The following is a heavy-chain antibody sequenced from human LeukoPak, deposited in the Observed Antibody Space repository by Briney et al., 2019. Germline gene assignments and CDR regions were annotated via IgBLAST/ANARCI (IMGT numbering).Heavy chain of an antibody. CDR3: ETYSNYETFDY. D-gene: IGHD4-11*01. V-gene: IGHV3-7*01. CDR1: GFTFSSYW. CDR2: IKQDGSEK. Sequence: GGSLRLSCAASGFTFSSYWMSWVRQAPGKGLEWVANIKQDGSEKYYVDSVKGRFTISRDNAKNSLYLQMNSLRAEDTAVYYCETYSNYETFDYWGQGTLVTVSS. J-gene: IGHJ4*02.